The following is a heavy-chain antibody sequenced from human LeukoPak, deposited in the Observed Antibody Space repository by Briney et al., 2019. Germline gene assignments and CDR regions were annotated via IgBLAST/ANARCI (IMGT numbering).Heavy chain of an antibody. V-gene: IGHV4-61*01. CDR2: IYYGGST. Sequence: SETLSLTCTVSGGSVSSGSYYWSWIRQPPGKGLEWIGYIYYGGSTNYNPSLKSRVTVSADTSKNQFSLKLSSVTAADTAVYYCARAAGGIAAFDYWGQGTLVTVSS. J-gene: IGHJ4*02. CDR1: GGSVSSGSYY. CDR3: ARAAGGIAAFDY. D-gene: IGHD6-6*01.